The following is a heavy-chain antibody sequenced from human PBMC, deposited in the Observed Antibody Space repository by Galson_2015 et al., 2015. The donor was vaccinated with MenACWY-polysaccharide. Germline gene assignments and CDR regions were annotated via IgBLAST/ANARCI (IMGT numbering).Heavy chain of an antibody. CDR2: MNPNSGNT. CDR1: GYKFTSYD. V-gene: IGHV1-8*01. J-gene: IGHJ4*02. D-gene: IGHD2-21*01. CDR3: ARIIARKYTFADS. Sequence: SVKVSCKASGYKFTSYDINWVRQATGQGLEWMGWMNPNSGNTGYAQKFQARATMTSITAIMPAYMELSSLRSEDTAVYYCARIIARKYTFADSWGQGTLVSVS.